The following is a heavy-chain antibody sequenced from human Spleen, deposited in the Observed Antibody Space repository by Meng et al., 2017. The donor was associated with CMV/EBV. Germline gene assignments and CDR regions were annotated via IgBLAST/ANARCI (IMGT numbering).Heavy chain of an antibody. CDR1: GFPFSSYE. CDR3: AKVGLSGSSGYLSGHEAFDI. CDR2: ISSSGSTI. D-gene: IGHD3-22*01. V-gene: IGHV3-48*03. Sequence: GESLKISCAASGFPFSSYEMNWVRQAPGKGLEWVSYISSSGSTIYYADSVKGRFTISRDNSKNSLYLQMNSLRTEDTALYYCAKVGLSGSSGYLSGHEAFDIWGQGTMVTVSS. J-gene: IGHJ3*02.